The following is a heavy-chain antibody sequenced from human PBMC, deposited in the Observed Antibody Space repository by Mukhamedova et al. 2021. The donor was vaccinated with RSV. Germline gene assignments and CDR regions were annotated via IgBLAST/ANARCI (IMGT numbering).Heavy chain of an antibody. Sequence: GVARINGDGGITGYADSVKGRFTISRDKAQSTVYLQMNSLRVEDTAVYYCTREMTAVTTALGWWIYWGQGTLATVAS. J-gene: IGHJ4*02. CDR2: INGDGGIT. D-gene: IGHD4-17*01. V-gene: IGHV3-74*01. CDR3: TREMTAVTTALGWWIY.